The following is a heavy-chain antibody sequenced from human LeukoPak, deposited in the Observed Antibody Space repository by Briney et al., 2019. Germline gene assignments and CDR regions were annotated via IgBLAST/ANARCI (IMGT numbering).Heavy chain of an antibody. V-gene: IGHV3-53*01. CDR1: VFAVSSEY. CDR3: LRESSIHL. D-gene: IGHD6-6*01. J-gene: IGHJ3*01. CDR2: IYSDSST. Sequence: PGGSLRLSCAASVFAVSSEYVSWVRESPGKGLEWGSVIYSDSSTYYADSVKGPFTISRDNSKNTLYLQMNSLEAEDTAVYYCLRESSIHLWGQGTMVTVSS.